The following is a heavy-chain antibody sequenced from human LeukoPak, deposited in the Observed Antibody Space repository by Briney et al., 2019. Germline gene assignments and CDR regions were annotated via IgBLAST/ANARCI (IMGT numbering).Heavy chain of an antibody. CDR3: ARGLVTAIHWFDP. CDR2: IYYSGST. D-gene: IGHD2-21*02. CDR1: GGSISSYY. V-gene: IGHV4-59*08. J-gene: IGHJ5*02. Sequence: KPSETLSLTCTVSGGSISSYYWSWIRQPPGKGLEWIGYIYYSGSTNYNPSLKSRVTISVDTSKNQFSLKLSSVTAADTAVYYCARGLVTAIHWFDPWGQGTLVTVSS.